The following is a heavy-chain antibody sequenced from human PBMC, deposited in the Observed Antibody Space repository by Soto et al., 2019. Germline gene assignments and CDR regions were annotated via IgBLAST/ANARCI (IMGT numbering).Heavy chain of an antibody. Sequence: QITLNESGPTQVKPRQTLTLTCTFSGFSLTTSGVGVGWIRQSPGKAPEWLALIYWDDDKRYSPSLKSRLTLTKDTYKTQMVLTMADLDPADTATYYCAHRVLRTVFGLVTTTAVYFDFWGQETPVAVSS. V-gene: IGHV2-5*02. CDR1: GFSLTTSGVG. J-gene: IGHJ4*02. D-gene: IGHD3-3*01. CDR2: IYWDDDK. CDR3: AHRVLRTVFGLVTTTAVYFDF.